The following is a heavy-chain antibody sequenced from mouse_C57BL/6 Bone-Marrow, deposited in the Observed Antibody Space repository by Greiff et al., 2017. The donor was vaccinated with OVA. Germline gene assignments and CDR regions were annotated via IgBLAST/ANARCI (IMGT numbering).Heavy chain of an antibody. CDR2: IWGGGST. CDR3: AYIYYGYDEGTWFAY. Sequence: QVQLQQSGPGLVAPSQSLSITCTVSGFSLTSYGVDWVRQPPGKGLEWLGVIWGGGSTNYNSALMSRLSISKDNSKSQVFLKMNSLQTDDTAMYYCAYIYYGYDEGTWFAYWGQGTLVTVSA. V-gene: IGHV2-9*01. J-gene: IGHJ3*01. CDR1: GFSLTSYG. D-gene: IGHD2-2*01.